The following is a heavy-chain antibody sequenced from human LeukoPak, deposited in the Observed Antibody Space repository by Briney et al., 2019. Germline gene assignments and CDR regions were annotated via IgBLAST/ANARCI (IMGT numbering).Heavy chain of an antibody. V-gene: IGHV1-18*01. CDR2: ISAYNGNT. CDR1: GYTFTSYG. CDR3: ARAICSSTSCYWTDY. Sequence: GASVKVSCKASGYTFTSYGISWVRQAPGQGLEWMGWISAYNGNTNYAQKLQGRVTMTTDTSTSTAYMELRSLRSDDTAVYYCARAICSSTSCYWTDYWGQGTLVTVSS. J-gene: IGHJ4*02. D-gene: IGHD2-2*01.